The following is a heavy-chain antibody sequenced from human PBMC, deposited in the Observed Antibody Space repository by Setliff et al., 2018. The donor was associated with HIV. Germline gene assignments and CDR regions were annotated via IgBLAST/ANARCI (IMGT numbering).Heavy chain of an antibody. CDR3: ARFTVVVFGAGEPSWFDP. J-gene: IGHJ5*02. CDR1: GDSIISGDYY. D-gene: IGHD2-15*01. Sequence: SETLSLTCTVSGDSIISGDYYWSWIRQSPGKGLEWIGHIHYKGNIDYNASLKSRLAISSDTSKNQFSLNLSSVIAADTAIYFCARFTVVVFGAGEPSWFDPWGQGILVTRLL. CDR2: IHYKGNI. V-gene: IGHV4-30-4*08.